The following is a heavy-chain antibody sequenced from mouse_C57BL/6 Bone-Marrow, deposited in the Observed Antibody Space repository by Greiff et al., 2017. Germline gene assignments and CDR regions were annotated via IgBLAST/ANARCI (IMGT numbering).Heavy chain of an antibody. Sequence: QVQLKQPGAELVKPGASVKVSCKASGYTFTSYWMHWVKQRPGQGLEWIGRIHPSDSDTNYNQKFKGKATLTVDKSSSTAYMQLSSLTSEDSAVYYCARIYYDYDAGGGYGGQGTSVTVSS. CDR1: GYTFTSYW. J-gene: IGHJ4*01. CDR3: ARIYYDYDAGGGY. D-gene: IGHD2-4*01. V-gene: IGHV1-74*01. CDR2: IHPSDSDT.